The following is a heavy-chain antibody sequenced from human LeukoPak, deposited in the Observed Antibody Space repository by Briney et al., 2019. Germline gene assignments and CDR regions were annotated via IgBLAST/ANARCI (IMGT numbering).Heavy chain of an antibody. V-gene: IGHV3-23*01. CDR1: GFTFSSYA. D-gene: IGHD5-12*01. Sequence: PGGSLRLSCAASGFTFSSYAMSCVRQAPGKGLEWVSAISGSGGSTYYADSVKGRFTISRDNSKNTLYLQMNSLRAEDTAVYYCAKDEEIGDSGYDYFDYWGQGTLVTVSS. J-gene: IGHJ4*02. CDR3: AKDEEIGDSGYDYFDY. CDR2: ISGSGGST.